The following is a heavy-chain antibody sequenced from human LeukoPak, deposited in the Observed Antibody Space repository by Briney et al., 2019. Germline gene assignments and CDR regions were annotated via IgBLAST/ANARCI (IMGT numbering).Heavy chain of an antibody. V-gene: IGHV3-48*03. CDR2: ISTRGGTI. CDR3: VRDGYSYGYDFDY. CDR1: GFLFSDYE. J-gene: IGHJ4*02. Sequence: GGSLRLSCGASGFLFSDYEMNWVRQVPGKGLEXXXXISTRGGTIYYADSVEGRFTISRDNAKNALYLQMNSLRVEDTAFYYCVRDGYSYGYDFDYWGQGTLVAVSP. D-gene: IGHD5-18*01.